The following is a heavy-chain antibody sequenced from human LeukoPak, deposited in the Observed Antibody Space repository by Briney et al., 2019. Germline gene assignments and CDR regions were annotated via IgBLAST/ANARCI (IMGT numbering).Heavy chain of an antibody. V-gene: IGHV3-30*02. D-gene: IGHD6-6*01. CDR1: GFTFSSYG. CDR3: AKGVLIAARPVHFDY. J-gene: IGHJ4*02. Sequence: GGSLRLSCAASGFTFSSYGMHWVRQAPGKGLEWVAFIRYDGSNKYYADSVKGRFTISRDNSKNTLYLQMNSLRAEDTAVYYCAKGVLIAARPVHFDYWGQGTLVTVSS. CDR2: IRYDGSNK.